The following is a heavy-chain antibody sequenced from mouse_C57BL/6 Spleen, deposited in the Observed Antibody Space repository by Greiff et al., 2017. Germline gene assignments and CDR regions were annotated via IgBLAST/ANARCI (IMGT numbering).Heavy chain of an antibody. D-gene: IGHD1-1*01. CDR2: SRNKANDYTT. CDR3: ARDAYYYGSSYPYWYFDV. V-gene: IGHV7-1*01. CDR1: GFTFSDFY. J-gene: IGHJ1*03. Sequence: EVKLVESGGGLVQSGRSLRLSCATSGFTFSDFYMEWVRQAPGKGLEWIAASRNKANDYTTEYSASVKGRFIVSRDTSQSILYLQMNALRAEDTAIYYCARDAYYYGSSYPYWYFDVWGTGTTVTVSS.